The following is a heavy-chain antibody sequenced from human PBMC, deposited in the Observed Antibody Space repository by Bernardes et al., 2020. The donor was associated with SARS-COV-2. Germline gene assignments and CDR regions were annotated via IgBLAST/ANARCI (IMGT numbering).Heavy chain of an antibody. J-gene: IGHJ4*02. Sequence: SLGLSGAASGFTFEDYAMHWVRQAPVKGREWVSGISWNSGSIGYADSVKGRFTISRDNAKNSLYLQMNSLRAEDTALYYCAKADIAVAGTHFDYWGQGTLVTVSS. CDR3: AKADIAVAGTHFDY. D-gene: IGHD6-19*01. V-gene: IGHV3-9*01. CDR1: GFTFEDYA. CDR2: ISWNSGSI.